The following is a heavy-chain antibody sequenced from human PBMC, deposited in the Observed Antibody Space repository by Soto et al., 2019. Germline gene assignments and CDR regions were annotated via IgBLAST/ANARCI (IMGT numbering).Heavy chain of an antibody. J-gene: IGHJ5*02. Sequence: SETLSLTCTVSGGSISSHYWSWIRQPPGKGLEWIGYIYYSGTTSYNPSLKSRLTISIDTSRNQFSLRLSSVTAADTAVYYCAREVQYWFDPWGQGTLAPVYS. CDR2: IYYSGTT. CDR3: AREVQYWFDP. CDR1: GGSISSHY. D-gene: IGHD1-1*01. V-gene: IGHV4-59*11.